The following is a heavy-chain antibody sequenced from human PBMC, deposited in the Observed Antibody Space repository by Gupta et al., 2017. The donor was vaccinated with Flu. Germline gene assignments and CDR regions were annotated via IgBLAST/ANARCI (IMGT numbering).Heavy chain of an antibody. J-gene: IGHJ5*02. Sequence: QLQLQESGPGLVKPSDTMSLTCTVSGDSISNSDFYWAWIRQPPGKGLECIGGIQHSGMTYYNPSLKSRVTMSVDTPKYQFSLKLSSVTAADTAVYYCAARRKDLNWFDPWGQGTLVTVSS. CDR3: AARRKDLNWFDP. CDR2: IQHSGMT. CDR1: GDSISNSDFY. D-gene: IGHD1-14*01. V-gene: IGHV4-39*01.